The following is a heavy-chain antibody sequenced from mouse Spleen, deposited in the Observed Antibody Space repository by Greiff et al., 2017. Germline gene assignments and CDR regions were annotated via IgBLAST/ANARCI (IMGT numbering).Heavy chain of an antibody. CDR1: GYAFSSSW. CDR3: ARPNYYDGSLGYFDV. V-gene: IGHV1-82*01. J-gene: IGHJ1*01. CDR2: IYPGDGDT. Sequence: LVESGPELVKPGASVKISCKASGYAFSSSWMNWVKQRPGKGLEWIGRIYPGDGDTNYNGKFKGKATLTADKSSSTAYMQLSSLTSEDSAVYFCARPNYYDGSLGYFDVWGAGTTVTVSS. D-gene: IGHD1-1*01.